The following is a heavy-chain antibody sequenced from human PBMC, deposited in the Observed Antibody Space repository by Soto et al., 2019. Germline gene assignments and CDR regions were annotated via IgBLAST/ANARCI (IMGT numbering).Heavy chain of an antibody. J-gene: IGHJ4*02. CDR2: INPSGGST. CDR3: ARVSLDYYGSGSYDYFDY. D-gene: IGHD3-10*01. V-gene: IGHV1-46*03. Sequence: QVQLVQSGAEVKKPGASVKVSCMASGYTFTSYYMHWVRQAPGQGLEWMGIINPSGGSTSYAQKFQGRVTMTRDTSTSTVYMELSSLRSEDTAVYYCARVSLDYYGSGSYDYFDYWGQGTLVTVSS. CDR1: GYTFTSYY.